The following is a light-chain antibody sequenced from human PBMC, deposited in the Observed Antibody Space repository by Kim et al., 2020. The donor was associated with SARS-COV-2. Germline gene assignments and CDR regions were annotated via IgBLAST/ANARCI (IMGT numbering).Light chain of an antibody. V-gene: IGLV2-8*01. CDR1: SSDVGGYNH. Sequence: QSALTQPPSASGSPGQSVTISCTGTSSDVGGYNHVSWYQQHPGKALKLMIYEVSKWPSGVPDRFSGSKSGNTASLTVSGLQADDEANYYCSSYGGNNNWVFGGGTQLTVL. J-gene: IGLJ3*02. CDR2: EVS. CDR3: SSYGGNNNWV.